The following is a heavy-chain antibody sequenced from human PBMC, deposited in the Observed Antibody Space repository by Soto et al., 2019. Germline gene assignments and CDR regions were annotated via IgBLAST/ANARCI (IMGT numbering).Heavy chain of an antibody. CDR3: ARGSGSFSKRAFDI. D-gene: IGHD3-10*01. V-gene: IGHV3-53*01. Sequence: PGGSLRLSGAASGFTVSSNYMSWVRQAPGKGLEWVSVIYSGGSTYYADSVKGRFTISRDNSKNTLYLQMNSLRAEDTAVYYCARGSGSFSKRAFDIWGQGTMVTVSS. CDR1: GFTVSSNY. CDR2: IYSGGST. J-gene: IGHJ3*02.